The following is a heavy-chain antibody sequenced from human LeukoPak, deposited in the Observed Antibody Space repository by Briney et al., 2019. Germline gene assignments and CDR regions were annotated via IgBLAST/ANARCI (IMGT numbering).Heavy chain of an antibody. CDR1: GYTFTSYD. CDR2: MNPNSGNT. J-gene: IGHJ6*03. Sequence: ASVKVSCKASGYTFTSYDINWVRQATGQGLEWMGWMNPNSGNTDFAQKFQGRVTITTDESTSTAYMELSSLRSEDTAVYYCARTHCSSTSCYADYYYYYMDVWGKGTTVTVSS. D-gene: IGHD2-2*01. V-gene: IGHV1-8*01. CDR3: ARTHCSSTSCYADYYYYYMDV.